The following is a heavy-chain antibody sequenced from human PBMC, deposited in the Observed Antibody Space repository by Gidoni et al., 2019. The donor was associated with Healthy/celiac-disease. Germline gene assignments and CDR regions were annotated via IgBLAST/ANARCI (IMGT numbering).Heavy chain of an antibody. J-gene: IGHJ4*02. CDR1: GFPFSTYA. D-gene: IGHD6-6*01. V-gene: IGHV3-30-3*01. CDR2: ISYDGSNK. CDR3: ARDSSTYMAARLDY. Sequence: QVQLVESGGGVVQPGRSLILSCAASGFPFSTYAMHWVRQDPGKGLEWVAVISYDGSNKYYADSVKGRFTISRDNSKNTLYLQMNSLRAEDTAVYYCARDSSTYMAARLDYWGQGTLVTVSS.